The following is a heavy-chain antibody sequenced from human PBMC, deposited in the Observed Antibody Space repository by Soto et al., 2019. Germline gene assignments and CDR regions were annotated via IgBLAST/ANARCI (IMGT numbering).Heavy chain of an antibody. CDR1: GFTFSSYG. Sequence: QVQLVESGGGVVQPGRSLRLSCVASGFTFSSYGMHWFRQAPGMGLEWVASISYDGSNTYYADYVKGRFTISRDNSKNTLYLQMNSLRAEDTSVYYCAKEGGLSGSYYISSAYSFDYWGQGTLVTVSS. J-gene: IGHJ4*02. D-gene: IGHD1-26*01. V-gene: IGHV3-30*18. CDR2: ISYDGSNT. CDR3: AKEGGLSGSYYISSAYSFDY.